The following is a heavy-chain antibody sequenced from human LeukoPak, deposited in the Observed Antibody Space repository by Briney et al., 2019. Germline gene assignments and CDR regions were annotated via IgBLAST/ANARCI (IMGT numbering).Heavy chain of an antibody. CDR1: GGSFSGYY. Sequence: PSETLSLTCAVYGGSFSGYYWSWIRQPPGKGLEWIGEINHSGSTNYNPSLKSRVTISVDTSKNQFSLKLSSVTAADTAVYYCARTMTTVTRLFDYWGQGTLVTVSS. V-gene: IGHV4-34*01. J-gene: IGHJ4*02. D-gene: IGHD4-11*01. CDR2: INHSGST. CDR3: ARTMTTVTRLFDY.